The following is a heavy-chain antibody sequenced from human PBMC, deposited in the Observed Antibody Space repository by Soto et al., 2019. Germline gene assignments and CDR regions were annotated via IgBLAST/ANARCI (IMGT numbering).Heavy chain of an antibody. CDR3: ASLGPGHSGGVIDY. D-gene: IGHD3-16*01. V-gene: IGHV1-69*12. CDR1: GGTFSSYA. CDR2: IIPIFGTA. Sequence: QVQLVQSGAEVKKPGSSVKVSCKASGGTFSSYAISWVRQAPGQGLEWMGGIIPIFGTANYAQKFQGRVTITADESTRAAYMERSSLRSEDTAVYYCASLGPGHSGGVIDYWGQGTLVTVSS. J-gene: IGHJ4*02.